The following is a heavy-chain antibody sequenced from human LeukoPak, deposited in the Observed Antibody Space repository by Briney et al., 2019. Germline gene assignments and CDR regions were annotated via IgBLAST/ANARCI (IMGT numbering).Heavy chain of an antibody. CDR3: ARGSGASGY. CDR2: INHSGST. D-gene: IGHD1-26*01. V-gene: IGHV4-34*01. Sequence: PSETLSLTCAVYGGSLSGYYWSWIRQPPGKGLEWIGEINHSGSTNYNPSLKSRVTISVDTSKNQFSLKLSSVTAADKAVYYCARGSGASGYWGQGTLVTVSS. CDR1: GGSLSGYY. J-gene: IGHJ4*02.